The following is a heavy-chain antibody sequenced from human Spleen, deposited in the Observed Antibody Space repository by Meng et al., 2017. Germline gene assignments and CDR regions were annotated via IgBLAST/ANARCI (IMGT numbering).Heavy chain of an antibody. CDR1: GGIFSNSV. J-gene: IGHJ4*02. V-gene: IGHV1-69*05. CDR2: INGVFGTT. D-gene: IGHD6-25*01. CDR3: ARDEDISAAGKLFGDY. Sequence: SVKVSCKAPGGIFSNSVVGWVRQAPGQGLEWMGGINGVFGTTNYAQKFQGRVTITTDESTSTVYMELARLRSDDTAMYYCARDEDISAAGKLFGDYWGQGTLVTVSS.